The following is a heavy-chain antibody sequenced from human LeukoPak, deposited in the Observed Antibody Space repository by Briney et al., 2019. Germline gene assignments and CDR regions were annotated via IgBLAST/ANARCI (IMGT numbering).Heavy chain of an antibody. J-gene: IGHJ6*03. CDR1: GYTFTSYD. D-gene: IGHD3-16*01. V-gene: IGHV1-8*01. Sequence: ASVKVSCKASGYTFTSYDINWVRQATGQGLEWMGWMNPNSGNTGYAQKFQGRVTMTRDTSISTAYMELSRLRSDDTAVYYCARAFAYYYYYMDVWGKGTTVTVSS. CDR2: MNPNSGNT. CDR3: ARAFAYYYYYMDV.